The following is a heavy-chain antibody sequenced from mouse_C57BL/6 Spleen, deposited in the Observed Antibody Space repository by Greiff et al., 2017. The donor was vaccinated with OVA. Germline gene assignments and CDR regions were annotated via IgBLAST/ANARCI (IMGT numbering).Heavy chain of an antibody. V-gene: IGHV6-3*01. CDR2: IRLKSDNYAT. D-gene: IGHD1-1*01. CDR3: TDDTTVVAD. J-gene: IGHJ2*01. Sequence: EVKVVESGGGLVQPGGSMKLSCVASGFTFSNYWMNWVRQSPEKGLEWVAQIRLKSDNYATHYAESVKGRFTISRDDSKSSVYLQMNNLRAEDTGIYYCTDDTTVVADWGQGTTLTVSS. CDR1: GFTFSNYW.